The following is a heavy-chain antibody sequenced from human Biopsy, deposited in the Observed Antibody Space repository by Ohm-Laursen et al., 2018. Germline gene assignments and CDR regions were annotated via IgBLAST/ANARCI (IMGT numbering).Heavy chain of an antibody. D-gene: IGHD3-3*01. V-gene: IGHV1-2*02. J-gene: IGHJ6*02. CDR2: IKPNNGDT. CDR3: ATRGGDDFWSGHYSEIYYYYTLDV. CDR1: GYTYPDHY. Sequence: GASVKVSCKASGYTYPDHYVHWVRQAPGPGLEGTGWIKPNNGDTDYSQRFQGRVTLAWDRSTSTGYMEVSSLRSGDTALYYCATRGGDDFWSGHYSEIYYYYTLDVWGQGTTVTVSS.